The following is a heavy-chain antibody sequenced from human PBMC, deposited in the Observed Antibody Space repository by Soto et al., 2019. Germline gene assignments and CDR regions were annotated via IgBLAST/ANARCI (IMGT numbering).Heavy chain of an antibody. D-gene: IGHD4-17*01. V-gene: IGHV5-51*01. Sequence: EVQLVQSGAEVKKPGEALKISCKGSGYSFTSYWIGWVRQMPGKGLEWMGIIYPGDSDTRYSPSFQGQVTISADKSISTAYLQWSSLKASDTAMYYCARCDGDPGAYAEYFQHWGQGTLVTVSS. J-gene: IGHJ1*01. CDR3: ARCDGDPGAYAEYFQH. CDR1: GYSFTSYW. CDR2: IYPGDSDT.